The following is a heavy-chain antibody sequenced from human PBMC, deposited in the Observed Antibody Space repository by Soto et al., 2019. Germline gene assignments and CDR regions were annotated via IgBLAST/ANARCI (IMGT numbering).Heavy chain of an antibody. CDR3: ARDPFSEDGDSPGL. CDR2: TYYRSQWHY. CDR1: GDSVSSNSAV. J-gene: IGHJ4*02. D-gene: IGHD2-21*01. V-gene: IGHV6-1*01. Sequence: SQTLSLTCAISGDSVSSNSAVWSWIRHSPSRGLEWLGRTYYRSQWHYEYAVFVQSRISIDPDTSKNQFSLQLNSVTPEDTAVYYCARDPFSEDGDSPGLWGQGTQVTVSS.